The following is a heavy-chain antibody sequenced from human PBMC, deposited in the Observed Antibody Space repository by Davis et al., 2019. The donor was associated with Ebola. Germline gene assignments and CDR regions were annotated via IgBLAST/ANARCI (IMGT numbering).Heavy chain of an antibody. CDR1: GGSFSGYY. CDR3: ASREQQLVRGGMDV. D-gene: IGHD6-13*01. CDR2: INHSGST. Sequence: SETLSLTCAVYGGSFSGYYWSWIRQPPGKGLEWIGEINHSGSTNYNPSLKSRVTISVDTSKNQFSLKLSSVTAADTAVYYCASREQQLVRGGMDVWGQGTTVTVSS. V-gene: IGHV4-34*01. J-gene: IGHJ6*02.